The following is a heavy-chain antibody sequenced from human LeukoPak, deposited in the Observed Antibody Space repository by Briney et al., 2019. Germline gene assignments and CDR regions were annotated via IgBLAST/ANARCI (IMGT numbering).Heavy chain of an antibody. CDR2: IYTSGST. J-gene: IGHJ4*02. CDR3: ARGMDSSGYYALDY. Sequence: SEALSLTCTVSGGSISSYYWSWIRQPAGKGLEWIGRIYTSGSTNYNPSLKSRVTMSVDTSKNQFSLKLSSVTAADTAVYYCARGMDSSGYYALDYWGQGTLVTVSS. V-gene: IGHV4-4*07. D-gene: IGHD3-22*01. CDR1: GGSISSYY.